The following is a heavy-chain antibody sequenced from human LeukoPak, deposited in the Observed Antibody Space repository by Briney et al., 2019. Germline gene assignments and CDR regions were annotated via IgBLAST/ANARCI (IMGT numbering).Heavy chain of an antibody. Sequence: PGGSLRLSCEVSGFTFSDWYMSWIRQAPGKGPEWVSYIFNSGTTIYYADSVKGRFTISRDNAMNSLYLHMNSLRAEDTAVYYCARGHYGLDYWGQGTQVTVSS. CDR2: IFNSGTTI. V-gene: IGHV3-11*01. CDR3: ARGHYGLDY. D-gene: IGHD4-17*01. CDR1: GFTFSDWY. J-gene: IGHJ4*02.